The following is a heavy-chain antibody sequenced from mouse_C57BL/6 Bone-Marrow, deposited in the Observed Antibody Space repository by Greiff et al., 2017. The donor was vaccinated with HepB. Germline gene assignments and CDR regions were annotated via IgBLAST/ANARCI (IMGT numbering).Heavy chain of an antibody. CDR1: GYTFTSYW. V-gene: IGHV1-61*01. D-gene: IGHD1-1*01. Sequence: QVQLQQPGAELVRPGSSVKLSCKASGYTFTSYWMDWVKQRPGQGLEWIGNIYPSDSETHYNQKFKDKATLTVDKSSSTAYMQLSSLTSEDSAVYYCARWGFDYYGSSSYYFYYWGQGTTLTVSS. CDR2: IYPSDSET. CDR3: ARWGFDYYGSSSYYFYY. J-gene: IGHJ2*01.